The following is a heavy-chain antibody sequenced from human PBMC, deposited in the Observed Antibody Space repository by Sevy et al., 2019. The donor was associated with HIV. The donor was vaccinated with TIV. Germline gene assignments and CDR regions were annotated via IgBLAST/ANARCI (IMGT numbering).Heavy chain of an antibody. CDR2: IKQDGSEK. CDR1: GFTFSSYW. CDR3: ARHYFSTVTTRNYYYYYGMDV. D-gene: IGHD4-4*01. Sequence: GGSLRLSCAASGFTFSSYWMSWVRQAPGKGLEWVANIKQDGSEKYYVDSVKGRFTISRDNAKNSLYLQMNSLRAEDTAVYYSARHYFSTVTTRNYYYYYGMDVWGQGTTVTVSS. J-gene: IGHJ6*02. V-gene: IGHV3-7*01.